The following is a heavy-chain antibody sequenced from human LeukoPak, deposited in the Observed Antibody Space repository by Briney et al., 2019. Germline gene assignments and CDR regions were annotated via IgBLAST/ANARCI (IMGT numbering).Heavy chain of an antibody. CDR1: GFIFGRYW. Sequence: GGSLRLSCAASGFIFGRYWMSWVRQAPGKGLEWVSSISSSSSYIYYADSVKGRFTISRDNAKNSLYLQMNSLRAEDTAVYYCARQNGETLGSYYGMDVWGQGTTVTVSS. V-gene: IGHV3-21*01. J-gene: IGHJ6*02. CDR2: ISSSSSYI. D-gene: IGHD2-15*01. CDR3: ARQNGETLGSYYGMDV.